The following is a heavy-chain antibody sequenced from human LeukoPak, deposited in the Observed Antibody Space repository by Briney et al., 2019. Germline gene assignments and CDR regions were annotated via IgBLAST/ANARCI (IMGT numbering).Heavy chain of an antibody. CDR1: GGSISSGGYY. CDR2: IYYSGST. V-gene: IGHV4-61*08. Sequence: SETLSLTCTVSGGSISSGGYYWSWIRQPPGKGLEWIGYIYYSGSTNYNPSLKSRVTISVDTSKNQFSLKLSSVTAADTAVYYCASFPHLDDRQLVDYWGQGTLVTVSS. J-gene: IGHJ4*02. CDR3: ASFPHLDDRQLVDY. D-gene: IGHD6-6*01.